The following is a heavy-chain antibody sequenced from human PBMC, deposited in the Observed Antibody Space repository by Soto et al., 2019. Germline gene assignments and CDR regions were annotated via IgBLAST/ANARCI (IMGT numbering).Heavy chain of an antibody. CDR1: GFTFRNAW. CDR2: FKSKTEGGTT. D-gene: IGHD1-26*01. CDR3: TTADVGSYYYYGMDV. V-gene: IGHV3-15*01. Sequence: EVQLVESGGGLVKPGGSLRLSCAASGFTFRNAWMNWVRQAPGKGLEWVGRFKSKTEGGTTDYAAPVKCRFTISRDDSKNTLYLQMNSLKTEDTAVYYCTTADVGSYYYYGMDVWGQGTTVTVSS. J-gene: IGHJ6*02.